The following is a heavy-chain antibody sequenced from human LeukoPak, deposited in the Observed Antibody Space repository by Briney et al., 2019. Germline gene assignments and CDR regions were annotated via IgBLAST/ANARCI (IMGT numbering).Heavy chain of an antibody. V-gene: IGHV3-48*04. Sequence: PGGSLRLSCAASGFTFINVWMAWVRQAPGKGLEWVSYISSSGSTIYYADSVKGRFTISRDNAKNSLYLQMNSLRVGDTAIYYCAREEYQVLLDWGQGILVTVAS. CDR2: ISSSGSTI. D-gene: IGHD2-15*01. CDR3: AREEYQVLLD. J-gene: IGHJ4*02. CDR1: GFTFINVW.